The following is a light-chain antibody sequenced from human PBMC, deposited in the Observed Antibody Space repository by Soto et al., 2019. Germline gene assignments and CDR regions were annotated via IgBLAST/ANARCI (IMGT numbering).Light chain of an antibody. CDR3: QQYSGSSYT. V-gene: IGKV3-20*01. J-gene: IGKJ2*01. Sequence: ETVLTQSPGTLSLSPGERATLSCRASQSVSTNYLAWYQQKPGLAPRLVIYGTTSRATGIPDRFSGSGSGTDFTLTISRLEPEDFAVHYCQQYSGSSYTFGQGTKLEI. CDR2: GTT. CDR1: QSVSTNY.